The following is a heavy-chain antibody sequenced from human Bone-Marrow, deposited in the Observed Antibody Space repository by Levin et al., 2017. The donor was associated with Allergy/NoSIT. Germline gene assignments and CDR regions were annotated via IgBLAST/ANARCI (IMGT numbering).Heavy chain of an antibody. CDR3: ARDHNYYGSGSYYRVAFDI. CDR2: IKLDGSEK. Sequence: SCAASGFTFSNYWMTWVRQAPGKGLEWVANIKLDGSEKYYVDSVQGRFTISRDNAKNSLYLQMNSLRVEDTAIYYCARDHNYYGSGSYYRVAFDIWGQGTMVTVSS. V-gene: IGHV3-7*04. CDR1: GFTFSNYW. J-gene: IGHJ3*02. D-gene: IGHD3-10*01.